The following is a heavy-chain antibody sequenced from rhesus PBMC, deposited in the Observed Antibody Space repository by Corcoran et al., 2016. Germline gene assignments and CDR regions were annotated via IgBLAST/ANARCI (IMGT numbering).Heavy chain of an antibody. CDR1: GGSISSGYD. V-gene: IGHV4-76*01. Sequence: QVQLQESGPGVVKPSETLSLTCAVSGGSISSGYDWTWIRQPPGKGLEWIGYIYGSSGTTKYNPSLKNGVTISKDASKTQFSLELSSVTAADTAVYYCARVRSYNSGYYTFDYWGQGVLVTVSS. CDR2: IYGSSGTT. J-gene: IGHJ4*01. D-gene: IGHD3-28*01. CDR3: ARVRSYNSGYYTFDY.